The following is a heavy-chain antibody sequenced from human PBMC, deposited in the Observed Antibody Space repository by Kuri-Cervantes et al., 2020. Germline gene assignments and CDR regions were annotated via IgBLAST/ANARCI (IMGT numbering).Heavy chain of an antibody. Sequence: LSLTCAASGFTFTNYWMTWVRQAPGKGLEWVAVIWYDGSNKYYADSVKGRFTISRDNSKNTLYLQMNSLRAEDTAVYYCSSGYLFDYWGQGTLVTVSS. CDR1: GFTFTNYW. V-gene: IGHV3-33*08. CDR2: IWYDGSNK. D-gene: IGHD3-22*01. J-gene: IGHJ4*02. CDR3: SSGYLFDY.